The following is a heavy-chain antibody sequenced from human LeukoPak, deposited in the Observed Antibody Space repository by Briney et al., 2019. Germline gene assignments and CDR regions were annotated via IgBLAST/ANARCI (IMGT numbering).Heavy chain of an antibody. J-gene: IGHJ4*02. CDR3: ASLTYYDSTLAY. CDR1: GGSISSYY. CDR2: IYYSGST. D-gene: IGHD3-22*01. Sequence: SETLSLTCTASGGSISSYYWSWIRQPPGKGLEWIGYIYYSGSTNYNPSLKSRVTISVDTSKNQFSLKLSSVTAADTAVYYCASLTYYDSTLAYWGQGTLVTVSS. V-gene: IGHV4-59*08.